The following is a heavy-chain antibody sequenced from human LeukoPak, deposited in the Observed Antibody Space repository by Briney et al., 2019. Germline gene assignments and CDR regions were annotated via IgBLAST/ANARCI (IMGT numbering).Heavy chain of an antibody. CDR2: VHSNGKT. V-gene: IGHV4-39*02. CDR1: GVSIASGSYY. Sequence: TASETLSLTCSVSGVSIASGSYYWGWVRQSPGKGLDWIGSVHSNGKTYYNPSLNNRLIISADTSTDQFSLRLSPVTAADTAVYFCVRDIGNFEIDYWGQGTLVTVSS. J-gene: IGHJ4*02. D-gene: IGHD1-7*01. CDR3: VRDIGNFEIDY.